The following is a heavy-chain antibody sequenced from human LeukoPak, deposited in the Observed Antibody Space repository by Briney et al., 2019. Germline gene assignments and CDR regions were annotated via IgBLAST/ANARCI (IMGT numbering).Heavy chain of an antibody. CDR2: FDPEDGET. J-gene: IGHJ4*02. Sequence: ASVKVSCKVSGYTLTELSMHWVRQAPGKGLEWMGGFDPEDGETIYAQKFQGRVTMTEDTSTDTAYMELSSLRSEDTAVYHCATGAHLGVLTWYYWGQGTLVTVSS. CDR1: GYTLTELS. V-gene: IGHV1-24*01. D-gene: IGHD3-16*01. CDR3: ATGAHLGVLTWYY.